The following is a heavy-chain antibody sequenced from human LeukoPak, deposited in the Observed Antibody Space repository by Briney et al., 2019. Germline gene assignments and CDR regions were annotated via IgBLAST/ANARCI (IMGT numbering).Heavy chain of an antibody. D-gene: IGHD5-12*01. CDR1: GFTFSSYG. CDR3: AKDAHVDIVATIESEIDY. J-gene: IGHJ4*02. CDR2: IRYDGSNK. V-gene: IGHV3-30*02. Sequence: GGSLRLSCAASGFTFSSYGMHWVRQAPGKGLEWVAFIRYDGSNKYYADSVKGRFTISRDNSKNTLYLQMNSLRAEDTAVYYCAKDAHVDIVATIESEIDYWGQGTLVTVSS.